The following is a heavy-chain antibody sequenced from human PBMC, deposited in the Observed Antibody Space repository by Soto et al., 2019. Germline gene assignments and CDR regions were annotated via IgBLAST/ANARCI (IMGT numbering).Heavy chain of an antibody. Sequence: GRSMRLSWAVSGLPFCSYSMNWVCQASGKGLEGVSSIRSSRSYKYYADSVKGRFTSSRDNAKNSLYLQMNSLRAEDTAVYYCARDLFQCGVATIGWFDPCGQGTLITVSS. J-gene: IGHJ5*02. V-gene: IGHV3-21*01. CDR1: GLPFCSYS. CDR2: IRSSRSYK. D-gene: IGHD5-12*01. CDR3: ARDLFQCGVATIGWFDP.